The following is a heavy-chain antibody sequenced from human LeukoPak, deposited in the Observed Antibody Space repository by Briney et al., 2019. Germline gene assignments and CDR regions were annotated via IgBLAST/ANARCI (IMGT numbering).Heavy chain of an antibody. Sequence: GGSLRLSCAASGFTFSRHTLNWVRQAPGKGLEWVSSISGSSSYIYYADSVKGRFTISRDNARNSLYLQMNSLRAEDTAVYYCARGIAVAGYYYYMDVWGKGTTVTVSS. V-gene: IGHV3-21*01. D-gene: IGHD6-19*01. CDR2: ISGSSSYI. J-gene: IGHJ6*03. CDR3: ARGIAVAGYYYYMDV. CDR1: GFTFSRHT.